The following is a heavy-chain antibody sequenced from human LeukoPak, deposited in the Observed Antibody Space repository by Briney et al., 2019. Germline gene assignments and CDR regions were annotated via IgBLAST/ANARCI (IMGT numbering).Heavy chain of an antibody. CDR2: IYYSGST. CDR1: GGSISSSSYY. Sequence: SETLSLTCTVSGGSISSSSYYWGWIRQPPGKGLEWIGYIYYSGSTFYNPSLKSRVTISVDTSKNEFSPKLSSVTAADTAVYYCAREFWSGSYSDKWGQGTLVTVSS. J-gene: IGHJ4*02. CDR3: AREFWSGSYSDK. V-gene: IGHV4-30-4*08. D-gene: IGHD3-3*01.